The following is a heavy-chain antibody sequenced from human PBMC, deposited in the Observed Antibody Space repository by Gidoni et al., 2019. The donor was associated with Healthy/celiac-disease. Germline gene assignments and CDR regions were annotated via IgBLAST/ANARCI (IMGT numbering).Heavy chain of an antibody. CDR3: ARDGDYVVAEEDVNWFDP. Sequence: QLQLQESGPGLVKPSETLSLTCTVSGGSISSSSSYWGWIRQPPGKGLEWIGSIYYSGSTYYNPSLKSRVTISVDTSKNQFTLKLSSVTAADTAVYYCARDGDYVVAEEDVNWFDPWGQGTLVTVSS. V-gene: IGHV4-39*02. J-gene: IGHJ5*02. CDR1: GGSISSSSSY. D-gene: IGHD4-17*01. CDR2: IYYSGST.